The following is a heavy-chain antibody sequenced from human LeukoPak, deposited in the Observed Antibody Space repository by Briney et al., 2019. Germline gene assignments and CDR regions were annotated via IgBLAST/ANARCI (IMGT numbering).Heavy chain of an antibody. Sequence: GGSLRLSCAASGFTFSSYAMTWVRQAPGKGLEWVSTVSGSGGSTYYADSVKGRFTISRDNSKNSLYLQMNSLRAEDTAVYYCAELGITMIGGVWGKGTTVTISS. CDR1: GFTFSSYA. J-gene: IGHJ6*04. D-gene: IGHD3-10*02. CDR3: AELGITMIGGV. V-gene: IGHV3-23*01. CDR2: VSGSGGST.